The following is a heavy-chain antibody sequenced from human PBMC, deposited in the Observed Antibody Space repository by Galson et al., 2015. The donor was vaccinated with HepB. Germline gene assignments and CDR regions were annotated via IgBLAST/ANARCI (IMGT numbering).Heavy chain of an antibody. Sequence: SLRLSCAASGFTVSRNYMSWVRQAPGKGLEWVSIMYSGGSTYYADSVKGRFTISRDNSKNTLYLQMNSLRVEDTAVYYCAGGPDGGNSPFDFWGQGTLVTVSS. CDR3: AGGPDGGNSPFDF. J-gene: IGHJ4*02. D-gene: IGHD4-23*01. V-gene: IGHV3-66*01. CDR2: MYSGGST. CDR1: GFTVSRNY.